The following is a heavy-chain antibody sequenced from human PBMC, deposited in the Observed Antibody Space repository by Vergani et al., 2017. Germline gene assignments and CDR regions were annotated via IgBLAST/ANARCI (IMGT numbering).Heavy chain of an antibody. Sequence: QVQLVQSGAEVKKPGASVKVSCKASGYTFTSYYMHWVRQAPGQGLEWMGIINPSGGSTSYAQKFQGRVTMNRDTSTSTVYMELSSLRSEDTAVYYCARADSGSYWLVNWGSGHNWFDPWGQGTLVTVSS. CDR3: ARADSGSYWLVNWGSGHNWFDP. J-gene: IGHJ5*02. D-gene: IGHD1-26*01. CDR2: INPSGGST. CDR1: GYTFTSYY. V-gene: IGHV1-46*01.